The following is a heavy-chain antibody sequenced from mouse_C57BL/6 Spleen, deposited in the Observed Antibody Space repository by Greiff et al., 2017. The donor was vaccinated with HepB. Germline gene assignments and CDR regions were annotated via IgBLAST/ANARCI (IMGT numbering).Heavy chain of an antibody. Sequence: EVQLQQSGPELVKPGASVKISCKASGYSFTDYNMNWVKQSHGKSLEWIGVINPNYGTTSYNQKFKGKATLTVDQSSSTAYMQLNSLTSEDSAVYYCASPLKLGRDWYFDVWGTGTTVTVSS. CDR2: INPNYGTT. V-gene: IGHV1-39*01. J-gene: IGHJ1*03. D-gene: IGHD4-1*01. CDR3: ASPLKLGRDWYFDV. CDR1: GYSFTDYN.